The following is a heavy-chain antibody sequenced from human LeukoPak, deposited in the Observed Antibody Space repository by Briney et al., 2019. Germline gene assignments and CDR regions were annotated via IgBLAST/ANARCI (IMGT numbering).Heavy chain of an antibody. CDR3: ARSPGIAAAGFDY. CDR1: GGSISSSSYY. CDR2: IYYSGST. D-gene: IGHD6-13*01. J-gene: IGHJ4*02. V-gene: IGHV4-39*07. Sequence: SETLSLTCTVSGGSISSSSYYWGWIRQPPGKGLEWIGSIYYSGSTYYNPSLKSRVTISVDTSKNQFSLKLSSVTAADTAVYYCARSPGIAAAGFDYWGQGTLVTVSS.